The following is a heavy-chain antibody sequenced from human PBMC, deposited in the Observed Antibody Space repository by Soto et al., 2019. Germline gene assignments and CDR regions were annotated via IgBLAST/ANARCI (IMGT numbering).Heavy chain of an antibody. CDR2: VRGTAGHT. CDR3: AKSTYCAGDCYSKDFDS. D-gene: IGHD2-21*02. CDR1: GVTLSSYA. Sequence: EVQLLESGGGLVQPGGSLRLSCAVSGVTLSSYAMSWVRQAPGKGLEWVSTVRGTAGHTHYADSVKDRSSISRDSSKNTLYLQMNSLRAEDTATYYCAKSTYCAGDCYSKDFDSWGQGTLVTVSP. V-gene: IGHV3-23*01. J-gene: IGHJ4*02.